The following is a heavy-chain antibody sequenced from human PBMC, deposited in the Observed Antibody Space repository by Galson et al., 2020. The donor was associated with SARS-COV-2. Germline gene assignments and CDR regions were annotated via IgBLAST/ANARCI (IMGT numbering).Heavy chain of an antibody. V-gene: IGHV1-2*02. Sequence: ASVKVSCKDSGYTFNGYYMHWVRQAPGQGLEWMGWINPNSGGTNYAQKFQGRVTMTRDTSISTAYMELSRLRSDDTAVYYCARGVYCSGGSCYPHPSHYYYCMDVWGQGTTVTVSS. CDR3: ARGVYCSGGSCYPHPSHYYYCMDV. J-gene: IGHJ6*02. CDR2: INPNSGGT. CDR1: GYTFNGYY. D-gene: IGHD2-15*01.